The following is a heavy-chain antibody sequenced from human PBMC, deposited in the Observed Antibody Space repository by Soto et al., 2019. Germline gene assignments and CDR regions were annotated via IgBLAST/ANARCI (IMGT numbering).Heavy chain of an antibody. CDR2: ISSSGSTI. J-gene: IGHJ6*03. D-gene: IGHD4-17*01. CDR3: ARYDGDYFFPSDRDYYYMDV. V-gene: IGHV3-11*01. CDR1: GFTFSDYY. Sequence: GGSLRLSCAASGFTFSDYYMSWIRQAPGKGLEWVSYISSSGSTIYYADSVKGRFTISRDNAKNSLYLQMNSLRAEDTAVYYCARYDGDYFFPSDRDYYYMDVWGKGTTVTVSS.